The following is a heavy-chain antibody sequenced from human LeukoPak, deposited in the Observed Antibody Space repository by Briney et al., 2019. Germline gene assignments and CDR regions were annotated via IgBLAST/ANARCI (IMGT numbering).Heavy chain of an antibody. D-gene: IGHD2-2*01. V-gene: IGHV4-39*07. J-gene: IGHJ4*02. CDR2: IYYSGST. CDR1: GGSISSSSYY. Sequence: SETLSLTCTVPGGSISSSSYYWGWIRQPPGKGLEWIGSIYYSGSTYYNPSLKSRVTISVDTSKNQFSLKLSSVTAADTAVYYCARTGDIVVVPAAYYFDYWGQGTLVTVSS. CDR3: ARTGDIVVVPAAYYFDY.